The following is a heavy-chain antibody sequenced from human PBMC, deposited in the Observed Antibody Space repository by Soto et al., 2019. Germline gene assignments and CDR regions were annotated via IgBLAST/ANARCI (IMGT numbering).Heavy chain of an antibody. Sequence: LPETLSLPCTVSGASISGFYWSWIRKSAGKGLEGIGRIYATGTTDYTPSLKSRVMMSVDTSKKQFSLKLRSVTAADTAVYYCVRDGTKTLRDWFDPWGQGMSVTVSS. CDR1: GASISGFY. CDR3: VRDGTKTLRDWFDP. V-gene: IGHV4-4*07. J-gene: IGHJ5*02. D-gene: IGHD1-1*01. CDR2: IYATGTT.